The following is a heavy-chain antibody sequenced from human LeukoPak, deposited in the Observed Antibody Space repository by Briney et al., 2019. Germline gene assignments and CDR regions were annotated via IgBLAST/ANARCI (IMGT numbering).Heavy chain of an antibody. CDR3: ARNRYSQPPHYYGMDV. J-gene: IGHJ6*02. CDR1: GFTFTSYR. CDR2: ISSSSEYI. D-gene: IGHD1-14*01. Sequence: NAGGSLRLSCAASGFTFTSYRMDWVRQAPGQGLEWVSCISSSSEYIYYADSVKDRFTISRDNAKNSLYLQMNSLRAEDTAVYYCARNRYSQPPHYYGMDVWGQGTTVTVSS. V-gene: IGHV3-21*01.